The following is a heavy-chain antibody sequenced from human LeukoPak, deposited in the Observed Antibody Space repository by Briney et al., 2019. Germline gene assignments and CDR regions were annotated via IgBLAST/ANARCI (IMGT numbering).Heavy chain of an antibody. CDR3: ARRRDGSYYGEGEYYFDY. V-gene: IGHV4-34*01. CDR2: INHSGST. CDR1: GGSFSGYY. J-gene: IGHJ4*02. Sequence: SETLSLTCAVYGGSFSGYYWSWIRQPPGKGLEWIGEINHSGSTNYNPSLKSRVTISVDTSKNQFSLKLSSVTAADTAVYYCARRRDGSYYGEGEYYFDYWGQGTLVTVSS. D-gene: IGHD1-26*01.